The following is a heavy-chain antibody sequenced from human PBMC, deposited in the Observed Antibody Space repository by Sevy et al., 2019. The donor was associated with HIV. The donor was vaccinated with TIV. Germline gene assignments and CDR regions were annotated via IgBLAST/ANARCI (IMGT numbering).Heavy chain of an antibody. CDR1: GYSFTNYW. CDR3: ARFYDSSGHFPSDY. J-gene: IGHJ4*02. V-gene: IGHV5-51*01. Sequence: GESLKISCKGSGYSFTNYWIAWVRQMPGKGLEWMGIIYPGDSETRYSPSFQGQVTISAEKSISTAYLHWSSLKASDTAMYYCARFYDSSGHFPSDYWGQGTLVTVSS. D-gene: IGHD3-22*01. CDR2: IYPGDSET.